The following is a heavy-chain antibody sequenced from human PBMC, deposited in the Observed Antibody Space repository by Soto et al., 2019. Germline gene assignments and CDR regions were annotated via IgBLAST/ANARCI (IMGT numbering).Heavy chain of an antibody. D-gene: IGHD6-6*01. CDR3: AKLDYSSSSLDYFDY. CDR1: GFTFSSYA. J-gene: IGHJ4*02. V-gene: IGHV3-23*01. CDR2: ISGSGGST. Sequence: GGSLILSCAASGFTFSSYAMSWVRQAPGKGLEWVSAISGSGGSTYYADSVKGRFTISRDNSKNTLYLQMNSLRAEDTAVYYCAKLDYSSSSLDYFDYWGQGTLVTVSS.